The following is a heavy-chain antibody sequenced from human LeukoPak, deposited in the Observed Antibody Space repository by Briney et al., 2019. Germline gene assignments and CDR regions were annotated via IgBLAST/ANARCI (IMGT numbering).Heavy chain of an antibody. Sequence: GGSLRLSCAASGFTFSSYGMHWVRQAPGKRLEWVAVIWYDGSNKYYADSVKGRFTISRDNSKNTLYLQMNSLRAEDTAVYYCARDRQQLPRDWGQGTLVTVSS. CDR2: IWYDGSNK. CDR3: ARDRQQLPRD. D-gene: IGHD6-13*01. V-gene: IGHV3-33*01. CDR1: GFTFSSYG. J-gene: IGHJ4*02.